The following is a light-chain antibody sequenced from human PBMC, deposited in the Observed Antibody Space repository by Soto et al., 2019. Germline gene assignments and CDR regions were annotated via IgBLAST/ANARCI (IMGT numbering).Light chain of an antibody. Sequence: ELVLTQSPGTLSLSPGERATLSCRASRSVSSIYVAWYQQKPGQAPRLFIYGASSRATGIPDRFSGSGSGTDFTLTISSLEPEDFAVDYCQLYATSPGTFGQGTRVEI. CDR1: RSVSSIY. V-gene: IGKV3-20*01. CDR3: QLYATSPGT. J-gene: IGKJ1*01. CDR2: GAS.